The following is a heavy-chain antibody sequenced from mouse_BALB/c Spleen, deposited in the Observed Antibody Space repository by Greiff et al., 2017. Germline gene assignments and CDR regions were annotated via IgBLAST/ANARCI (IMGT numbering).Heavy chain of an antibody. J-gene: IGHJ4*01. CDR2: ISSGGGST. CDR3: ARHFPQGYYAMDY. CDR1: GFAFSSYD. Sequence: EVKLVESGGGLVKPGGSLKLSCAASGFAFSSYDMSWVRQTPEKRLEWVAYISSGGGSTYYPDTVKGRFTISRDNAKNTLYLQMSSLKSEDTAMYYCARHFPQGYYAMDYWGQGTSVTVSS. V-gene: IGHV5-12-1*01.